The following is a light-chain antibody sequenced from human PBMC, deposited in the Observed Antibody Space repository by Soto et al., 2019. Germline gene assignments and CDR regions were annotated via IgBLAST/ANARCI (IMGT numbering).Light chain of an antibody. CDR1: QSVSSY. J-gene: IGKJ4*01. Sequence: VLTQSTATLALSKRERPTLSCRASQSVSSYLAWYQQKPGQAPRLLIYDASNTATGIPARFSGSGSGTDFTLTISSLEPEDFAVYYCQQRSNWTLTFGGGTKVDIK. CDR2: DAS. CDR3: QQRSNWTLT. V-gene: IGKV3-11*01.